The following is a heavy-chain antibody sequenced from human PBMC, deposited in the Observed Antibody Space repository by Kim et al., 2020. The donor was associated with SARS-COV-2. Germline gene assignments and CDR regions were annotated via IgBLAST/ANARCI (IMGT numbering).Heavy chain of an antibody. CDR2: LSGAGHTV. J-gene: IGHJ4*02. Sequence: GGSLRLSCAASGFMFSDYYMAWIRQAPGKGLEWISYLSGAGHTVYYADSVRGRHTITRDNTKNLLFLQMDSLRAEDTAVYFCARGHIHRDQSTKGRLDIWGQGTLVTVSS. CDR1: GFMFSDYY. CDR3: ARGHIHRDQSTKGRLDI. V-gene: IGHV3-11*04. D-gene: IGHD1-26*01.